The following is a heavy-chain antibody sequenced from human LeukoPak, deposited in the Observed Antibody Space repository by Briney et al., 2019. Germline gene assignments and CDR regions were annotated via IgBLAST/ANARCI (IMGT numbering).Heavy chain of an antibody. CDR3: ALGRTDSSGWYLD. CDR1: GYTFTGYY. V-gene: IGHV1-2*02. Sequence: ASVKVSCKASGYTFTGYYMHWVRQAPGQGLEWMGWINPNSGGTNYAQKFQGRVTITADKSTSTAYMELSSLRSEDTAVYYCALGRTDSSGWYLDWGQGTLVTVSS. D-gene: IGHD6-19*01. J-gene: IGHJ4*02. CDR2: INPNSGGT.